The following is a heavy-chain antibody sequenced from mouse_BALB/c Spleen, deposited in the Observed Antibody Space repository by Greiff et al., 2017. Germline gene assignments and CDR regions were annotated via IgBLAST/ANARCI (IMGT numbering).Heavy chain of an antibody. D-gene: IGHD2-14*01. V-gene: IGHV14-4*02. CDR1: GFNIKDYY. Sequence: EVKLVESGAELVRSGASVKLSCTASGFNIKDYYMHWVKQRPEQGLEWIGWIDPENGDTEYAPKFQGKATMTADTSSNTAYLQLSSLTSEDTAVYYCNRYDVDWFAYWGQGTLVTVSA. CDR2: IDPENGDT. CDR3: NRYDVDWFAY. J-gene: IGHJ3*01.